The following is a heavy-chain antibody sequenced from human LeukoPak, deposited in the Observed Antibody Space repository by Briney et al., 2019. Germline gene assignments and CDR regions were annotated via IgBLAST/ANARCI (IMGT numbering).Heavy chain of an antibody. CDR1: TSTFSTYA. V-gene: IGHV3-53*01. CDR2: IYSGGST. J-gene: IGHJ4*02. Sequence: PGGSLRLSCTASTSTFSTYAMSWVRQAPGKGLEWVSVIYSGGSTYYADSVKGRFTISRDNSKNTLYLQMNSLRAEDTAVYYCASGLNKAAGEEVRDYWGQGTLVTVSS. CDR3: ASGLNKAAGEEVRDY. D-gene: IGHD6-13*01.